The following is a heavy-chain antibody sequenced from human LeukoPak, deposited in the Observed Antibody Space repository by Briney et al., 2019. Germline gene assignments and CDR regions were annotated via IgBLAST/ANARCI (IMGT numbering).Heavy chain of an antibody. J-gene: IGHJ4*02. CDR1: GFTFTSSA. D-gene: IGHD3-10*01. CDR2: ILVGSGNT. Sequence: GASVKVSCKASGFTFTSSAVQWVRQARGQRLEWIGWILVGSGNTNYAQKFQERVTITRDMSTSTAYMELSSLRSEDTAVYYCAADPISSYYYGSGSFDYWGQGTLVTVSS. V-gene: IGHV1-58*01. CDR3: AADPISSYYYGSGSFDY.